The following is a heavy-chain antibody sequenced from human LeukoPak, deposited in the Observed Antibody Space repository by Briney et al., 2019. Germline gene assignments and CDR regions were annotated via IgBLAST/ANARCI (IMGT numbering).Heavy chain of an antibody. CDR1: GFTFSGYW. CDR3: TRDLMIRGQTGY. V-gene: IGHV3-74*01. Sequence: GGSMRLSCAASGFTFSGYWMHWVRQAPGKGLVWVSRINTDGSSTTYADSVKGRFTMSRDNAKNMVYLQMNSLRAEDTAVYYCTRDLMIRGQTGYWGQGTLVTVSS. D-gene: IGHD3-10*01. J-gene: IGHJ4*02. CDR2: INTDGSST.